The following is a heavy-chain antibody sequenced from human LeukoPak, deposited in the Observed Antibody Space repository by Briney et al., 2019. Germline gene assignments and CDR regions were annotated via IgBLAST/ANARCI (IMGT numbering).Heavy chain of an antibody. D-gene: IGHD6-19*01. V-gene: IGHV3-23*01. J-gene: IGHJ5*02. CDR3: ARDAQSNWFDP. CDR2: ISASGAST. CDR1: GFTFNSYA. Sequence: GGSLRLSCVGSGFTFNSYAMNWVRQAPGKGLQWVSTISASGASTFYADSVKGRFTISRDNSKNTLYLQMNSLRAEDTAVYYCARDAQSNWFDPWGQGTLVTVSS.